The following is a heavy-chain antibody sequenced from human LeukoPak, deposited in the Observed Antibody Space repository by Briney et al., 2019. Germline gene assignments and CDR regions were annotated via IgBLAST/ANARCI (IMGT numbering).Heavy chain of an antibody. CDR3: ARVNKGYSSSSGSPDY. CDR2: IYRSGST. CDR1: GYSISSGYY. Sequence: SETLSLTCTVSGYSISSGYYWGWIRQPPGKGLEWIGYIYRSGSTYYNPSLKSRVTISVDRSKNQFSLKLSSVTAADTAVYYCARVNKGYSSSSGSPDYWGQGTLVTVSS. V-gene: IGHV4-38-2*02. D-gene: IGHD6-6*01. J-gene: IGHJ4*02.